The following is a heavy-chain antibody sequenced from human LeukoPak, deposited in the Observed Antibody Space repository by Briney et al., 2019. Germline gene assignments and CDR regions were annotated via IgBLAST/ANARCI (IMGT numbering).Heavy chain of an antibody. Sequence: PSETLSLTCTVSGGSISSGSYYWSWIRQPTGKGLEWIGRIYTSGSTNYNPSLKSRVTISVDTSKNQFSLKLSSVTAADTAVYYCARSDRYSGSYYDYWGQGTLVTVSS. CDR1: GGSISSGSYY. CDR2: IYTSGST. D-gene: IGHD1-26*01. J-gene: IGHJ4*02. V-gene: IGHV4-61*02. CDR3: ARSDRYSGSYYDY.